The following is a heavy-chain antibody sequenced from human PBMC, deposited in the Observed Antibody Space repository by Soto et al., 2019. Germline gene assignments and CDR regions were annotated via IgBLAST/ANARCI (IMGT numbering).Heavy chain of an antibody. J-gene: IGHJ6*01. CDR2: IDPRDSYT. V-gene: IGHV5-10-1*01. Sequence: GESLTISCKGSGYSFTSYCITWVRQMPGKRLECMGRIDPRDSYTNYSPSFQGHVTISADKSISTAYLQWSSLKASDTAMYYCARHRDIVVVPAAIPNYGMDLWGQGTTVTVSS. D-gene: IGHD2-2*02. CDR3: ARHRDIVVVPAAIPNYGMDL. CDR1: GYSFTSYC.